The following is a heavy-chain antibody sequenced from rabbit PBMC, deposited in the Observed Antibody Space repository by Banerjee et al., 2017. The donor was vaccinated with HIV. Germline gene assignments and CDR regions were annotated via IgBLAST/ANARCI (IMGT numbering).Heavy chain of an antibody. D-gene: IGHD4-1*01. CDR3: ARDRLAGYFFDL. V-gene: IGHV1S40*01. J-gene: IGHJ4*01. CDR1: GFSFSSNYY. CDR2: IYTGNGYT. Sequence: QSLEESGGDLVKPGASLTLTCTASGFSFSSNYYMCWVRQAPGKGLEWIGCIYTGNGYTFYASWVKSRFTITKTSSTTVTLQMTSLTAADTATYFCARDRLAGYFFDLWGPGTLVTVS.